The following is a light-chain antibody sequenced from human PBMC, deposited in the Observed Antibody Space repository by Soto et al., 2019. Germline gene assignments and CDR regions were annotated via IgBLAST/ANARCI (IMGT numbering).Light chain of an antibody. CDR3: STWDAGLNAVI. J-gene: IGLJ2*01. CDR1: SSNIGSHN. CDR2: TND. Sequence: QSVLTQPPSVSGTPGQRVTISCSGSSSNIGSHNVVWYQHIPGSAPKFLMYTNDQRPSGVPDRFSGSKSGTSASLDISGLQSDDEGDYYCSTWDAGLNAVIFGGGTKLTVL. V-gene: IGLV1-44*01.